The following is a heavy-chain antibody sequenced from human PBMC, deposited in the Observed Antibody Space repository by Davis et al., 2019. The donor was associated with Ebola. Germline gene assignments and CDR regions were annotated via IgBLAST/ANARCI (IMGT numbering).Heavy chain of an antibody. D-gene: IGHD5-18*01. J-gene: IGHJ5*02. CDR1: GGSISSSSYY. CDR2: IYYTGST. Sequence: MPSETLSLTCTVSGGSISSSSYYWDWIRQPPGKELEWIGSIYYTGSTYYNPSLKSRVTISVDKSKNQFSLKLSSVTAADTAVYYCARAGYSYGADNWFDPWGQGTLVTVSS. CDR3: ARAGYSYGADNWFDP. V-gene: IGHV4-39*07.